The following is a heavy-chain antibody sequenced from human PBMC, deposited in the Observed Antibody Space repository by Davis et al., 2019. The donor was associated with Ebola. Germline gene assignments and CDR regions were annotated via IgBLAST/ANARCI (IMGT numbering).Heavy chain of an antibody. V-gene: IGHV1-46*01. CDR1: GYTFTSYY. Sequence: VKVSCKASGYTFTSYYMHWVRQAPGQGLEWMGIINPSGGSTSYAQKFQGRVTMTRDTSTSTVYMELSSLRSEDTAVYYCARAVVVPYYGMDVWGQGTTVTVSS. CDR2: INPSGGST. D-gene: IGHD2-2*01. CDR3: ARAVVVPYYGMDV. J-gene: IGHJ6*02.